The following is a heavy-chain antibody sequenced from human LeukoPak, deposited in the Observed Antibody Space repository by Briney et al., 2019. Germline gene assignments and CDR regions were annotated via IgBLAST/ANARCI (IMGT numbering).Heavy chain of an antibody. CDR3: ASAKNGGNSSPFDY. J-gene: IGHJ4*02. Sequence: ASVKVSCKTSDYTFSNYGTTWVRQAPGQGVEWMGWISAYTGNTTFAQKFQGRVTMTTDTSTSTAYMELRSLRSDDTAVYYCASAKNGGNSSPFDYWGQGTLVTVSS. D-gene: IGHD4-23*01. CDR2: ISAYTGNT. CDR1: DYTFSNYG. V-gene: IGHV1-18*01.